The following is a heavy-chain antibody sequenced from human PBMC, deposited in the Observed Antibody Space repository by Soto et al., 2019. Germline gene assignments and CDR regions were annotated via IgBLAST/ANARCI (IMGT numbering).Heavy chain of an antibody. V-gene: IGHV3-23*01. CDR2: ISGSGGST. Sequence: GGALRLSCAASGFTFSSYAMSWVRQAPGKGLEWVSAISGSGGSTYYADSVKGRFTISRDNSKNTLHLQMNSLRAEDTAVYYCAKSARDIVVVPAAMFYYYYYMDVWGKRTTVTVSS. J-gene: IGHJ6*03. D-gene: IGHD2-2*01. CDR3: AKSARDIVVVPAAMFYYYYYMDV. CDR1: GFTFSSYA.